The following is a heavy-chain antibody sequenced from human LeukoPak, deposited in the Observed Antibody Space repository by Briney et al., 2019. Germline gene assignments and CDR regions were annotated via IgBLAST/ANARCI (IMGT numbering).Heavy chain of an antibody. D-gene: IGHD6-13*01. J-gene: IGHJ4*02. V-gene: IGHV3-53*01. CDR1: GFTVSSNY. CDR2: IYSGGST. CDR3: ARGIAAAGDY. Sequence: GGSMRLSCGASGFTVSSNYMSWVRQAPGKGLEWVSVIYSGGSTYYADSVKGRFTISRDNSKNTLYLQMNSLRAEDTAVYYCARGIAAAGDYWGQGTLVTVSS.